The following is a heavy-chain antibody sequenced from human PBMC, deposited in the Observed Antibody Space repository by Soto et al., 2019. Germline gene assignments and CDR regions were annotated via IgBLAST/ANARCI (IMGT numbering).Heavy chain of an antibody. V-gene: IGHV3-23*01. J-gene: IGHJ6*02. CDR2: ISGSGGST. CDR3: AKLSGYSYGLDYYYSYGMDV. D-gene: IGHD5-18*01. Sequence: EVQLLESGGGLVQPGGSLRLSCAASGFTFSSYAMSWVRQAPGKGLEWVSAISGSGGSTYYADSVKGRFTISRDNSKKTLYLQMNSLRAEDTAVYYCAKLSGYSYGLDYYYSYGMDVWGQGTTVTVSS. CDR1: GFTFSSYA.